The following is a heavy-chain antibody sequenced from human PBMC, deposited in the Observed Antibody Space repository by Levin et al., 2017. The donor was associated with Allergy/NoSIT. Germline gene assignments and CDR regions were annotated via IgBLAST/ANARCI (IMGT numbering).Heavy chain of an antibody. CDR2: ISSNGVST. D-gene: IGHD3-22*01. J-gene: IGHJ2*01. CDR3: AKDPVGITRYFDL. CDR1: GFTFNTYA. V-gene: IGHV3-23*01. Sequence: PGGSLRLSCAASGFTFNTYAMSWVRQAPGKGLEWVSVISSNGVSTYYADSVKGRFTISRDNSKNTLYLQMNSLRAEDAAVYYCAKDPVGITRYFDLWGRGTLVTVSS.